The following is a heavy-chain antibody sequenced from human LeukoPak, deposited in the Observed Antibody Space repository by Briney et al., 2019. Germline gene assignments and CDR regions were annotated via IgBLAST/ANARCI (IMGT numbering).Heavy chain of an antibody. CDR1: GFTFSSYG. Sequence: GGSLRLSCAASGFTFSSYGMHWVRQAPGKGLEWVAVISYDGSNKYYADSVKGRFTISRDNSKSTLFLQMNSLRAEDTAVYYCARDGKGWLPVDYWGQGTLVTVSS. CDR3: ARDGKGWLPVDY. CDR2: ISYDGSNK. V-gene: IGHV3-30*03. D-gene: IGHD5-12*01. J-gene: IGHJ4*02.